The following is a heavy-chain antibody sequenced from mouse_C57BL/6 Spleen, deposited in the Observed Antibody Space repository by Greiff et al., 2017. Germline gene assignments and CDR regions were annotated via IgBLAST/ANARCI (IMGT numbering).Heavy chain of an antibody. CDR3: AKGYYYGSSLYAMDY. CDR1: GFSLTSYG. D-gene: IGHD1-1*01. Sequence: VQVVESGPGLVQPSQSLSITCTVSGFSLTSYGVHWVRQSPGKGLEWLGVIWRGGSTDYNAAFMSRLSITKDNSKSQVFFKMNSLQADDTAIYYCAKGYYYGSSLYAMDYWGQGTSVTVSS. J-gene: IGHJ4*01. V-gene: IGHV2-5*01. CDR2: IWRGGST.